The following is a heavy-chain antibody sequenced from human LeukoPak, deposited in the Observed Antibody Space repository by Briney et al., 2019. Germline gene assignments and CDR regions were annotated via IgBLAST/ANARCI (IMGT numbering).Heavy chain of an antibody. CDR1: GYSLTNGYY. D-gene: IGHD6-6*01. CDR2: VYHSGSS. CDR3: ARSRPYYYHSLDV. J-gene: IGHJ6*03. V-gene: IGHV4-38-2*02. Sequence: PSETLSLTCTVSGYSLTNGYYWSWIRQPPGKCLEWIGAVYHSGSSYYNPALRSRVATSVDTSKHQFSLKLSSVTAADTAVYFCARSRPYYYHSLDVWGKRTTVTASS.